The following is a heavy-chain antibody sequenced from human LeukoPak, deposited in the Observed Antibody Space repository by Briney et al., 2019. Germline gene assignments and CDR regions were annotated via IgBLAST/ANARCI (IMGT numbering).Heavy chain of an antibody. CDR2: ISYDGSNK. J-gene: IGHJ4*02. Sequence: GGSLRLSCATSGFTFSSYAMHWVRQAPGKGLEWVAVISYDGSNKYYADSVKGRFTISRDNSKNTLYLQMNSLRAEDTAVYYCARDLLGLPFDYWGQGTLVTVSS. V-gene: IGHV3-30*04. D-gene: IGHD2/OR15-2a*01. CDR3: ARDLLGLPFDY. CDR1: GFTFSSYA.